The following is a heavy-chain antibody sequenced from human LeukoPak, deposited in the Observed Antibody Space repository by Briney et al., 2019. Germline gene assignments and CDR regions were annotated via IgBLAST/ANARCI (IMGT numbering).Heavy chain of an antibody. D-gene: IGHD5-18*01. CDR1: GYTFTSNY. J-gene: IGHJ4*02. Sequence: GASVKVSCKAFGYTFTSNYMHWVRQAPGQGPEWMGVISPSGGSTTYAQKFQGRVTLTRDMSTSTDYLELRSLRSDDTALYYCARGSSYGFSMGYWGQGTLVTVSS. CDR3: ARGSSYGFSMGY. V-gene: IGHV1-46*01. CDR2: ISPSGGST.